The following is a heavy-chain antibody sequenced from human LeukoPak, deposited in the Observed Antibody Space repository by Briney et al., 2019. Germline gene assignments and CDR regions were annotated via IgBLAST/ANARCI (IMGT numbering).Heavy chain of an antibody. CDR2: IYPGDSDT. CDR1: GYSFTSYW. J-gene: IGHJ4*02. CDR3: ARSTMVRGVIYYFDY. V-gene: IGHV5-51*01. D-gene: IGHD3-10*01. Sequence: GESLKISCKGSGYSFTSYWIGWVRQMPGKGLEWMGIIYPGDSDTRYSPSFQGQVTISADKSIGTAYLQWSSLKASDTAMYYCARSTMVRGVIYYFDYWGQGTLVTVSS.